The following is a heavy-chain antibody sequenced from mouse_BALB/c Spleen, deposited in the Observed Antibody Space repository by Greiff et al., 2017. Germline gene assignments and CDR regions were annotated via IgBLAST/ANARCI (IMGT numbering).Heavy chain of an antibody. J-gene: IGHJ2*01. CDR2: IYPGDGDT. CDR3: ARVTTVVDFDY. CDR1: GYAFSSYW. Sequence: VKLMESGAELVRPGSSVKISCKASGYAFSSYWMNWVKQRPGQGLEWIGQIYPGDGDTNYNGKFKGKATLTADKSSSTAYMQLSSLTSEDSAVYFCARVTTVVDFDYWGQGTTLTVSS. V-gene: IGHV1-80*01. D-gene: IGHD1-1*01.